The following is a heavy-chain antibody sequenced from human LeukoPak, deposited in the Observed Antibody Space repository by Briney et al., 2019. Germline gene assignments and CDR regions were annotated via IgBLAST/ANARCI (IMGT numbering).Heavy chain of an antibody. CDR3: AKDMGPYIVVVPAATHYYYYGMDV. CDR1: GFTFDDYA. CDR2: ISWNSGSI. J-gene: IGHJ6*02. V-gene: IGHV3-9*01. D-gene: IGHD2-2*01. Sequence: GGSLRLSCAASGFTFDDYAMHWVRQAPGKGLEWVSGISWNSGSIGYADSVKGRFTISRDNAKNSLYPQMNSLRAEDTALYYCAKDMGPYIVVVPAATHYYYYGMDVWGQGTTVTVSS.